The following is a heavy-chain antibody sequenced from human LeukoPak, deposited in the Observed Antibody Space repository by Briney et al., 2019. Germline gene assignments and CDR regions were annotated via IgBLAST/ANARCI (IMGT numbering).Heavy chain of an antibody. D-gene: IGHD3-10*01. CDR2: MNPNSGNT. Sequence: GASVKVSCKASVYSFTSYGLNWVRQATVQRLEWMGCMNPNSGNTGYAQKFQGRVTITRNTSITTAYMELSSLRSEDTAVYYCARGPVRGVILGYYMDVWGKGTTVTVSS. CDR3: ARGPVRGVILGYYMDV. J-gene: IGHJ6*03. CDR1: VYSFTSYG. V-gene: IGHV1-8*03.